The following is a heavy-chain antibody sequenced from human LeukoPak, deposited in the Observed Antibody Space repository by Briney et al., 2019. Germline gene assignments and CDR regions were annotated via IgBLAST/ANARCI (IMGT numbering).Heavy chain of an antibody. J-gene: IGHJ4*02. CDR1: GYTFTGYY. D-gene: IGHD6-19*01. CDR3: AIDSSGWYSLDY. Sequence: ASVKVSCKASGYTFTGYYMHWVRQAPGQGLEWMGWINPNSGGTSYAQKFQGRVTMTRDTSISTAYMELSRLRSDDTAVYYCAIDSSGWYSLDYWGQGTLVTVSS. CDR2: INPNSGGT. V-gene: IGHV1-2*02.